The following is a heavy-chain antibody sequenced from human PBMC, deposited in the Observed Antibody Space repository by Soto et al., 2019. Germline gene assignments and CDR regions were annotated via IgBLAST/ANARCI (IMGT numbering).Heavy chain of an antibody. CDR2: IKQDGTEK. J-gene: IGHJ4*02. CDR1: GFTFSRYW. V-gene: IGHV3-7*01. CDR3: ASELDYDSSGFTD. D-gene: IGHD3-22*01. Sequence: EVQLVESGGGLVQPGGSLRLSCAASGFTFSRYWMSWVRQAPGKGLEWVANIKQDGTEKYYVDSVKGRFTISRDNAKNTLYLQMNSLRAEDTAVYYCASELDYDSSGFTDWGQGTLVTVSS.